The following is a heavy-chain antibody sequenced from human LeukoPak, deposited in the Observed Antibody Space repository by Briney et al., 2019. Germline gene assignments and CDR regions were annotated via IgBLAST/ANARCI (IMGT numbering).Heavy chain of an antibody. V-gene: IGHV3-74*01. D-gene: IGHD2-2*02. CDR1: GFTFSSYW. CDR2: INSDGSST. Sequence: GSLRLSCAASGFTFSSYWMHWVRQAPGKGLVWVSRINSDGSSTSYADSVKGRFTISRDNAKNTLYLQMNSLRAEDTAVYYCASLSSSTSCYSQSYWGQGTLVTVSS. J-gene: IGHJ4*02. CDR3: ASLSSSTSCYSQSY.